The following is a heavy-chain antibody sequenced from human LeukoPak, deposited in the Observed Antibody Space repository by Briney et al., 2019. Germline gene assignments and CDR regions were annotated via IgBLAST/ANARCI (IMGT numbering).Heavy chain of an antibody. D-gene: IGHD3-10*01. V-gene: IGHV4-4*07. CDR3: ARDGLPIGEPYYMDV. CDR2: IYTSGST. CDR1: GGSISSYY. Sequence: SETLSLTCTVSGGSISSYYWSWIRQPAGKGLEWIGRIYTSGSTNYNPSLKSRVTMSVDTSKNQFSLKLSSVTAADTAVYYCARDGLPIGEPYYMDVWGKGTTVTVSS. J-gene: IGHJ6*03.